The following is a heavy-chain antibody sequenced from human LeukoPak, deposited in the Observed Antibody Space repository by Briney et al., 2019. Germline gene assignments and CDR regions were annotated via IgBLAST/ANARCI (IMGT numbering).Heavy chain of an antibody. CDR1: GFTFSSYW. V-gene: IGHV3-7*01. J-gene: IGHJ5*02. Sequence: GGSLRLSCAASGFTFSSYWMSWVRQAPGKGLEWVANIKQDGSEKYYVDSVKGRFTISRDNAKNSLYLQMNSLRAEDTAVYYWGARIGFYYDSSGCSDPGGQGPLVTVS. CDR2: IKQDGSEK. D-gene: IGHD3-22*01. CDR3: GARIGFYYDSSGCSDP.